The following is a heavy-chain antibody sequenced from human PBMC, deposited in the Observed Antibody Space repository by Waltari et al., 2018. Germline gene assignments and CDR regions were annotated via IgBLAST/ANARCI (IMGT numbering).Heavy chain of an antibody. CDR3: ARIYDSSGYGEDY. J-gene: IGHJ4*02. D-gene: IGHD3-22*01. CDR2: INHSGST. CDR1: GGSFSGYS. V-gene: IGHV4-34*01. Sequence: QVQLQQWGAGLLKPSETLSLTCAVYGGSFSGYSWSWIRQPPGKGLEWIGEINHSGSTNYNPSLKSRVTISVDTSKNQFSLKLSSVTAADTAVYYCARIYDSSGYGEDYWGQGTLVTVSS.